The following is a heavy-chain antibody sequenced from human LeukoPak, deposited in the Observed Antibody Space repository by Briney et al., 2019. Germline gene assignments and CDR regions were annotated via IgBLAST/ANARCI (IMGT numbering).Heavy chain of an antibody. J-gene: IGHJ4*02. CDR1: GGSITNYY. V-gene: IGHV4-59*08. Sequence: SETLSLTCTLSGGSITNYYWSWIRKPPGKGLEWLAYIYYSGSTNYNPSLKSRVTISMDTSKNQISLGLTSVTAADTAVYYCAGTKRWLHFDNWGQGTLVTVSS. CDR3: AGTKRWLHFDN. D-gene: IGHD6-19*01. CDR2: IYYSGST.